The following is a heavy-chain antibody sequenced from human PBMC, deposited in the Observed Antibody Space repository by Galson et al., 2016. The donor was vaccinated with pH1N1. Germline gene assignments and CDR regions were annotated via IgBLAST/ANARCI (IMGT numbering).Heavy chain of an antibody. CDR3: AREDCSSGPCPLDS. Sequence: SETLSLTCTVSGGSISSNDYYWTWIRQPPGKGLEWIGTIYSNGSTYDNPSLKSRVTISVDTSKNQFSLKLSSVTAADTAVYYCAREDCSSGPCPLDSWGQGTLVIVSS. J-gene: IGHJ4*02. D-gene: IGHD2-15*01. CDR1: GGSISSNDYY. CDR2: IYSNGST. V-gene: IGHV4-39*07.